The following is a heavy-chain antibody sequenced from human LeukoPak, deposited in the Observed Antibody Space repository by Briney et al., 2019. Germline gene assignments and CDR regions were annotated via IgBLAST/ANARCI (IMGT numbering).Heavy chain of an antibody. Sequence: GGSLRLSCAASGFTFSGFEMNWVRQAPGKGLEWISYSSSSGSTIYYADSVKGRFTVSRDNAKNSLYLQMNSLRAEDTAVYYCARDPGHCSSTSCYKFFDYWGQGTLVTVSS. V-gene: IGHV3-48*03. CDR2: SSSSGSTI. D-gene: IGHD2-2*02. CDR1: GFTFSGFE. J-gene: IGHJ4*02. CDR3: ARDPGHCSSTSCYKFFDY.